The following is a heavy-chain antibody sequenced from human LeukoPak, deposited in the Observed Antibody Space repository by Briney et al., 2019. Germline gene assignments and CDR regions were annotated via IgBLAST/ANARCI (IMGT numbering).Heavy chain of an antibody. CDR2: INSDGSST. D-gene: IGHD3-10*01. CDR3: ARGSGYNYYYYYGMDV. Sequence: GGSLRLSCAASGFTFSSYWMHWVRQAPGKGLVWVSRINSDGSSTSYADSVKGRFTISRDNAKNTLYLQMNSLRAEDTAVYCCARGSGYNYYYYYGMDVWGQGTTVTVSS. V-gene: IGHV3-74*01. J-gene: IGHJ6*02. CDR1: GFTFSSYW.